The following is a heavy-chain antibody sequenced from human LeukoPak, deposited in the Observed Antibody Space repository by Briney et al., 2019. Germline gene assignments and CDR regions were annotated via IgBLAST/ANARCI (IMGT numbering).Heavy chain of an antibody. CDR3: ARAPMPRPGYYFDY. CDR2: INHSGST. V-gene: IGHV4-34*01. Sequence: SETLSLTCAVYDGSFSGYYWSWIRQPPGKGLEWIGEINHSGSTNYNPSLKSRVTISVDTSKNQFSLKLSSVTAADTAVYYCARAPMPRPGYYFDYWGQGTLVTVSS. J-gene: IGHJ4*02. D-gene: IGHD2-2*01. CDR1: DGSFSGYY.